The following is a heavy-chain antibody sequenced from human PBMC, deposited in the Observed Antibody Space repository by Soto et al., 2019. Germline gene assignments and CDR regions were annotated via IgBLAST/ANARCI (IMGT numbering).Heavy chain of an antibody. Sequence: QVQLQESGPGLVKPSETLSLTCTVSGGSISSYYWSWIRQPPGKGLEWIGYIHYSGSTNYNPSLKSRVTISVDTSKNQFSLKLSSVTAADTAVYYCARGSWYFWFDPWGQGTLVTVSS. V-gene: IGHV4-59*01. D-gene: IGHD6-13*01. CDR2: IHYSGST. CDR3: ARGSWYFWFDP. CDR1: GGSISSYY. J-gene: IGHJ5*02.